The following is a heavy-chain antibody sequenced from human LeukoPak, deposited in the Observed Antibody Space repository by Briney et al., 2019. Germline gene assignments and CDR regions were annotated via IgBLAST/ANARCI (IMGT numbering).Heavy chain of an antibody. Sequence: ASVKVSCKASGYMFTVNYMHWVRQAPGQGLEWMGWINPNSGGTSYAQKFQGRVTMTRDTSIRTAYMELSSLTSDDAAVYYCARSFCSSPSCPHFDYWGQGTLVTVSS. CDR3: ARSFCSSPSCPHFDY. J-gene: IGHJ4*02. V-gene: IGHV1-2*02. CDR2: INPNSGGT. D-gene: IGHD2-2*01. CDR1: GYMFTVNY.